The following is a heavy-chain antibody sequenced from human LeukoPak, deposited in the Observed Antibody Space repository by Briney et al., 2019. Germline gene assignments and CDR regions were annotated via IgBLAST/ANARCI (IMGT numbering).Heavy chain of an antibody. J-gene: IGHJ4*02. CDR2: IYHSGST. CDR3: ARAAVPAAGFDY. V-gene: IGHV4-30-2*01. D-gene: IGHD2-2*01. Sequence: SETLSLTCAVSGGSISSGGYSWSWIRQPPGKGLEWIGYIYHSGSTYYNPSLKSRVTISVDRSKNQFSLKLSSVTAADTAVYYCARAAVPAAGFDYWGQGTLVTVSS. CDR1: GGSISSGGYS.